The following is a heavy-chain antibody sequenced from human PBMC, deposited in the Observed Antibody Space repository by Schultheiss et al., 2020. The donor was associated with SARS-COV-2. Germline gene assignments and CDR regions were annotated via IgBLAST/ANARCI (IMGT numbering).Heavy chain of an antibody. J-gene: IGHJ6*02. Sequence: GGSLRLSCAASGFTFSSYAMSWVRQAPGKGLEWVSAISGSGGSTYYADSVKGRFTISRDNSKNTLYLQMNSLRAEDTAVYYCAAVTNAIFGEAIHYYYYSMDVWGQGTTVTVSS. V-gene: IGHV3-23*01. CDR2: ISGSGGST. D-gene: IGHD3-3*01. CDR3: AAVTNAIFGEAIHYYYYSMDV. CDR1: GFTFSSYA.